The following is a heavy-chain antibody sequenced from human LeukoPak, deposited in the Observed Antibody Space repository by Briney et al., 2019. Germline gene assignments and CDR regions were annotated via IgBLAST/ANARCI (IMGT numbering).Heavy chain of an antibody. CDR3: ARGISLSNP. CDR2: IKQDGSEE. CDR1: GFTLSIYW. V-gene: IGHV3-7*01. Sequence: PGGSLRLSCAGSGFTLSIYWMSWVRQAPVKGLEWLANIKQDGSEENYVDSVKGRFTISRDNAKNLLYLQMNSLRADDTAMYYCARGISLSNPWGQGTLVTVSA. J-gene: IGHJ5*02.